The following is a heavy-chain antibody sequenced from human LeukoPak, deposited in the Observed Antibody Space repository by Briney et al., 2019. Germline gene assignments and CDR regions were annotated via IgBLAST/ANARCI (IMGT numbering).Heavy chain of an antibody. Sequence: SETLSLTCAVYGGSFSGYYWSWIRQPPGKGLEWIGEINHSGSTNYNPSLKSRVTISVDTSKNQFSLKLSSVTAADTAVYYCARPAKYYGSGSYPFWGQGTLVTVSS. J-gene: IGHJ4*02. D-gene: IGHD3-10*01. CDR3: ARPAKYYGSGSYPF. V-gene: IGHV4-34*01. CDR2: INHSGST. CDR1: GGSFSGYY.